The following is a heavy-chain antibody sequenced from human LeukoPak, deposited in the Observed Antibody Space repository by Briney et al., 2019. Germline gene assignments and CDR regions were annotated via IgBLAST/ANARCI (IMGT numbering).Heavy chain of an antibody. Sequence: PSETLSLTCTVSGGSISSSSYYWGWIRQPPGKGLEWIGSIYYSGSTYYNPSLKSRVTISVDTSKNQFSLKLSSVTAADTAVYYCARERPLDSSGGDYAFDIWGQGTMVTVSS. V-gene: IGHV4-39*07. CDR1: GGSISSSSYY. D-gene: IGHD6-19*01. J-gene: IGHJ3*02. CDR2: IYYSGST. CDR3: ARERPLDSSGGDYAFDI.